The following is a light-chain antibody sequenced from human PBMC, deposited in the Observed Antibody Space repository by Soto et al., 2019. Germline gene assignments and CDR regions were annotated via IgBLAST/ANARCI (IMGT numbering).Light chain of an antibody. J-gene: IGKJ4*01. CDR1: HNIRKY. Sequence: IHITQSPSSVSASVGDRVTFTCRASHNIRKYLNWYQQKPGKAPKLLIYTASSLQVGFPSRFSGSGSGTDFTLTINSLQPEDFATYYCQQSFSAPLTFGGGTKVDIK. CDR2: TAS. CDR3: QQSFSAPLT. V-gene: IGKV1-39*01.